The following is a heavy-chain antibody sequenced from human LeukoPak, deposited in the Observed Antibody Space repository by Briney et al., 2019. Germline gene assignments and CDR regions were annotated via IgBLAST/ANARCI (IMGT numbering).Heavy chain of an antibody. Sequence: GGSLRLSCAASGFTFSSFAMTWVRQAPGKGLEWVASITSSQGRAYTTDSVKGRFTISRDNSQSTLYLQMNNLKVEDTAVYYCSKDPNGDYIGAFDSWGQGTLVTVSS. J-gene: IGHJ5*01. CDR3: SKDPNGDYIGAFDS. V-gene: IGHV3-23*01. CDR1: GFTFSSFA. D-gene: IGHD4-17*01. CDR2: ITSSQGRA.